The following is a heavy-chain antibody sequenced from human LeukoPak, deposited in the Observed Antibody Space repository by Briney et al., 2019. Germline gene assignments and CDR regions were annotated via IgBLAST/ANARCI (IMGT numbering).Heavy chain of an antibody. V-gene: IGHV4-34*01. D-gene: IGHD4/OR15-4a*01. J-gene: IGHJ4*02. Sequence: SETLSLTCAVYGGSFSGYYWSWIRQPPGKGLEWIGEINHSGSTNYNPSLKSRVTISVDTSKNQFSLKLSSVTAADTAVYYCARDLMGAPGYWGQGTLVTVSS. CDR1: GGSFSGYY. CDR3: ARDLMGAPGY. CDR2: INHSGST.